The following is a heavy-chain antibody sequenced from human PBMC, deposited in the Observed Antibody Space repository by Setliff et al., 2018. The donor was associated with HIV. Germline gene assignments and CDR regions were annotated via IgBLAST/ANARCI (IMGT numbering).Heavy chain of an antibody. CDR1: GYSFGDYW. J-gene: IGHJ5*01. Sequence: GESLKISCKGSGYSFGDYWIAWVRQMPGKGLEWMGIIYPDDSATRYSPSFQGQVTISADKSINTAYLRWRSLRASDTAIYFCAKHGFERKSPYNWFDSWGQGTLVTVSS. CDR2: IYPDDSAT. D-gene: IGHD3-16*01. V-gene: IGHV5-51*01. CDR3: AKHGFERKSPYNWFDS.